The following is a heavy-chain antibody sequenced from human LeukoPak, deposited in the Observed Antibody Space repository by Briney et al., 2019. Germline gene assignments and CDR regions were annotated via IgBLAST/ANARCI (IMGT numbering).Heavy chain of an antibody. D-gene: IGHD5-18*01. CDR2: IIPIFGTA. Sequence: SVKVSCTASGGTFSTYAISWVRQAPGQGLEWMGGIIPIFGTANYAQKFQGRVTITADESTSTAYMELSSLRSEDTAVYYCASKRGYSYGFDYWGQGTLVTVSS. CDR1: GGTFSTYA. CDR3: ASKRGYSYGFDY. V-gene: IGHV1-69*13. J-gene: IGHJ4*02.